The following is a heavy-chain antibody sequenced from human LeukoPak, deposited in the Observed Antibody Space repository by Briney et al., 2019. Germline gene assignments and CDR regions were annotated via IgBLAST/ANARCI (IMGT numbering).Heavy chain of an antibody. CDR3: ARGGALTSFDS. V-gene: IGHV1-18*04. Sequence: ASVKVSCKASGYTFTSYYMHWVRQAPGQGLEWMGWISAYNGKTNYAQKFQGRVTMTTDTSTSTAYMDLRSLRSDDTAVYYCARGGALTSFDSWGQGTLITVSS. J-gene: IGHJ4*02. D-gene: IGHD1-26*01. CDR1: GYTFTSYY. CDR2: ISAYNGKT.